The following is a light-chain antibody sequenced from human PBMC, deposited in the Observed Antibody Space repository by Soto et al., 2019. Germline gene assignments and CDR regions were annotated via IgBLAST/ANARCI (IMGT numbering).Light chain of an antibody. V-gene: IGKV1-39*01. J-gene: IGKJ2*01. CDR1: QIITTY. CDR3: QQTYSPPYT. CDR2: TSG. Sequence: IQMTQSPSSLSASVGDRVTITCRASQIITTYLNWYQQKPGEAPKLLISTSGNLQRGAPSRFSSSGSGTDFTLTITALPHEDFATYFCQQTYSPPYTCGLGTKLEIK.